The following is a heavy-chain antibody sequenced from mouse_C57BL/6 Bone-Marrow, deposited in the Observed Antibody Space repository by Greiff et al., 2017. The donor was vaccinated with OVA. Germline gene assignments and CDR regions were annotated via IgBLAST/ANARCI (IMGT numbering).Heavy chain of an antibody. J-gene: IGHJ4*01. CDR1: GYSITSGYY. CDR3: ARAMRLTYAMDY. V-gene: IGHV3-6*01. Sequence: VQLQQSGPGLVKPSQSLSLTCSVTGYSITSGYYWNWIRQFPGNKLEWMGYISYDGSNNYNPSLKNRISITRDTSKNQFFLKLNSVTTEDTATYYCARAMRLTYAMDYWGQGTSVTVSS. CDR2: ISYDGSN. D-gene: IGHD2-4*01.